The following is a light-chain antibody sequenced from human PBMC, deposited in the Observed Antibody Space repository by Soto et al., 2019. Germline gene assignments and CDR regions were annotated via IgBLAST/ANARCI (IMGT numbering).Light chain of an antibody. Sequence: QSVLTQPPSASVSPGQRVTISCSGSRSNIGTNTVNWYQHLPGTAPKLLIFSNDQRPSGVPDRFSGSKSGTSASLAISGLQSEDEADCFCTTWDGSLNGPVFGGGTKLTVL. CDR2: SND. V-gene: IGLV1-44*01. J-gene: IGLJ2*01. CDR1: RSNIGTNT. CDR3: TTWDGSLNGPV.